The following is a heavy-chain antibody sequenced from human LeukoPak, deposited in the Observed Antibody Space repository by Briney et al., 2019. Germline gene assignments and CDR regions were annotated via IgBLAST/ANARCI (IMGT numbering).Heavy chain of an antibody. CDR3: ARGYLAPHALDAFDI. V-gene: IGHV1-18*01. J-gene: IGHJ3*02. D-gene: IGHD2-2*01. CDR2: ISAYNGNT. Sequence: GASVKVSCKASGYTFTSYGISWVRQAPGQGLEWMGWISAYNGNTNYAQKLQGRVTMTTDTSTSTAYMELRSLRSDDTAVYYCARGYLAPHALDAFDIWGQGTMVTVSS. CDR1: GYTFTSYG.